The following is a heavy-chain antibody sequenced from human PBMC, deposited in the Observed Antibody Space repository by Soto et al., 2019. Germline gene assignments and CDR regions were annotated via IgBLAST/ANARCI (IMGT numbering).Heavy chain of an antibody. J-gene: IGHJ5*02. CDR3: ARLLPRSGMAVAGTMYRRYWFDP. CDR2: INHSGST. D-gene: IGHD6-19*01. V-gene: IGHV4-34*01. Sequence: SETLSLTCAVYGGSFSGYYWSWIRQPPGKGLEWIGEINHSGSTNYNPSLKCRVTISVDTSKNQFSLRLSSVTAADTAVYYCARLLPRSGMAVAGTMYRRYWFDPWGQGTLVTVSS. CDR1: GGSFSGYY.